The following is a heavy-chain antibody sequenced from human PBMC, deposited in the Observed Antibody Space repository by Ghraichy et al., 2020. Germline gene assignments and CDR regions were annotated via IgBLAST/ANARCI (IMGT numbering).Heavy chain of an antibody. CDR3: AKDLVYDFWSASGGMDV. J-gene: IGHJ6*02. Sequence: GGSLRLSCAASGFTFSSYAMSWVRQAPGKGLEWVSAISGSGGSTYYADSVKGRFTISRDNSKNTLYLQMNSLRAEDTAVYYCAKDLVYDFWSASGGMDVWGQGTTVTVSS. CDR2: ISGSGGST. D-gene: IGHD3-3*01. CDR1: GFTFSSYA. V-gene: IGHV3-23*01.